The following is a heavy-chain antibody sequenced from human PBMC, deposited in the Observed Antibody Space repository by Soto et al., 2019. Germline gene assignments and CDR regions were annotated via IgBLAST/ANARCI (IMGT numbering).Heavy chain of an antibody. CDR2: IWYDGSNK. J-gene: IGHJ6*02. D-gene: IGHD2-21*02. Sequence: PGGSLRLSCAASGFTFSSYGMHWVRQAPGKGLEWVAVIWYDGSNKYYADSVKGRFTISRDNSKNTLYLQMNSLRAEDTAVYYCARDGSGTAITYYYGMDVWGQGTTVTVSS. CDR3: ARDGSGTAITYYYGMDV. V-gene: IGHV3-33*01. CDR1: GFTFSSYG.